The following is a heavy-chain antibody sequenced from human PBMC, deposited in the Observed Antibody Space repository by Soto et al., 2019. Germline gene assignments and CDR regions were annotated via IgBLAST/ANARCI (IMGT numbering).Heavy chain of an antibody. CDR1: DFTISNTW. CDR2: IKTKTEGGAT. CDR3: TTGSVEGV. Sequence: EVQLVESGGGLVKPGGSLRLCCAASDFTISNTWMNWVRQAPGKGLEWVGRIKTKTEGGATDYAAPLKGRFTISRDDSKTTLFLQMISLKTEDTAVYYCTTGSVEGVWGQGATVNVSS. D-gene: IGHD2-15*01. J-gene: IGHJ6*02. V-gene: IGHV3-15*07.